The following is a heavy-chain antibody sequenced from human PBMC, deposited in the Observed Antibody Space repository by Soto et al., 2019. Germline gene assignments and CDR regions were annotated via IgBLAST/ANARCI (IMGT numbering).Heavy chain of an antibody. CDR2: IYYSGST. V-gene: IGHV4-30-4*01. CDR1: GDSISSGDYY. J-gene: IGHJ4*02. CDR3: ARFYCGGDCYVYY. Sequence: PSETLSLTCTVSGDSISSGDYYWSWIRQPPGKGLEWIGYIYYSGSTYYNPSLKSRVTISVDTSKNQFSLKLSSVTAADTAVYYCARFYCGGDCYVYYWGQGTLVTVSS. D-gene: IGHD2-21*02.